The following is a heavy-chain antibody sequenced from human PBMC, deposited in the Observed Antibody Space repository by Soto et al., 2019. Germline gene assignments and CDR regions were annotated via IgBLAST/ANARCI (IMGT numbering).Heavy chain of an antibody. V-gene: IGHV1-69*13. CDR3: ARQMNRGVIFDY. D-gene: IGHD3-10*01. J-gene: IGHJ4*02. CDR2: IIPIFGTT. CDR1: GGIFSDYA. Sequence: ASVKVSCKTSGGIFSDYALSWVRQAPGQGLEWMGRIIPIFGTTIYAQKFHGRVTITADEPTSTAFMELSSLRSEDTAVYYCARQMNRGVIFDYWGQGTLVTVSS.